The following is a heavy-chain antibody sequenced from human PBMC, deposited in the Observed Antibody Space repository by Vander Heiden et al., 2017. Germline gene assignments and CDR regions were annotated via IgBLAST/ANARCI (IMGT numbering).Heavy chain of an antibody. J-gene: IGHJ4*02. D-gene: IGHD3-10*01. CDR1: GFTFSSYA. CDR2: ISGSGGST. Sequence: EVQLLEPGGGLVQTGGSLRPSCAHSGFTFSSYAMSWVRQAPGKGLEWVSAISGSGGSTYYADSVKGRFTISRDNSKNTLYLQMNSLRAEDTAVYYCAKVEAMVRYWGQGTLATVSS. CDR3: AKVEAMVRY. V-gene: IGHV3-23*01.